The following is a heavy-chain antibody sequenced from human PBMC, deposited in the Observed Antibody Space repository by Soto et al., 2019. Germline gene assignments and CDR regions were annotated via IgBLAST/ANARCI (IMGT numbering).Heavy chain of an antibody. V-gene: IGHV4-4*07. D-gene: IGHD3-16*01. CDR3: AKDVSSRRWFDP. CDR1: GASIRSYH. Sequence: QVQLQESGPGLVKPSETLSLTCAVSGASIRSYHWSWIRQPAGKGLEWIGRMQHTGNTNYNPFLKRRVTMSVDTYKNQISLKMTSVTAADTAVYFCAKDVSSRRWFDPWGQGILVIVSS. J-gene: IGHJ5*02. CDR2: MQHTGNT.